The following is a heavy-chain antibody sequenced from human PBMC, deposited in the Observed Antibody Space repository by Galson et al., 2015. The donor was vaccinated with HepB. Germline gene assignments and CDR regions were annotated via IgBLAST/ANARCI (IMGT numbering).Heavy chain of an antibody. V-gene: IGHV3-30*04. Sequence: SLRLSCAASGFTFSSYAMHWVRQAPGKGLEWVAVISYDGSNKYYADSVKGRFTISRDNSKNTLYLQMNSLRAEDTAVYYCAREGVGATGDYWGQGTLVTVSS. CDR1: GFTFSSYA. CDR2: ISYDGSNK. J-gene: IGHJ4*02. CDR3: AREGVGATGDY. D-gene: IGHD1-26*01.